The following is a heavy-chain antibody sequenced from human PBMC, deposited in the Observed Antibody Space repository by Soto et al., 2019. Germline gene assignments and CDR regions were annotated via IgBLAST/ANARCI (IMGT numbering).Heavy chain of an antibody. V-gene: IGHV3-33*01. D-gene: IGHD3-3*01. CDR3: ARDLSIFEVVRRAFDI. J-gene: IGHJ3*02. CDR2: IWYDGSNK. CDR1: GFTFSSYG. Sequence: QVQLVESGGGVVQPGRSLRLSCAASGFTFSSYGMHWVRQAPGKGLEWVAVIWYDGSNKYYADSVKGRFTISRDNSKNTLYLQMNSLRAEDTAVYYCARDLSIFEVVRRAFDIWGQGTMVTVSS.